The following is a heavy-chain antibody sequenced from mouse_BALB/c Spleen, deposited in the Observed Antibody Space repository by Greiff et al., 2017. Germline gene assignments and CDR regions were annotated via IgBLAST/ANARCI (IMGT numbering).Heavy chain of an antibody. CDR1: GYSITSDYA. V-gene: IGHV3-2*02. D-gene: IGHD2-14*01. J-gene: IGHJ2*01. CDR3: ATRDRYDYFDY. Sequence: VQLQQSGPGLVKPSQSLSLTCTVTGYSITSDYAWNWIRQFPGNKLEWMGYISYSGSTSYNPSLKSRISITRDTSKNQFFLQLNSVTTEDTATYYCATRDRYDYFDYWGQGTTLTVSS. CDR2: ISYSGST.